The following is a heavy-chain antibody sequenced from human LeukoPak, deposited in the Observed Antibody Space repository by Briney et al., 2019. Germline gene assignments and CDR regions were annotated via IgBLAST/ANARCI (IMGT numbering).Heavy chain of an antibody. J-gene: IGHJ6*04. CDR3: TRRAHRNYYYGMDV. CDR2: IRSKAYGGTT. CDR1: GFTFGDYA. V-gene: IGHV3-49*04. Sequence: GGSLRLSCTASGFTFGDYAMSWVRQAPGKGLEWVGFIRSKAYGGTTEYAASVKGRFTNSRDDSKSIAYLQMNSLKTEDTAVYYCTRRAHRNYYYGMDVWGKGTTVTVSS.